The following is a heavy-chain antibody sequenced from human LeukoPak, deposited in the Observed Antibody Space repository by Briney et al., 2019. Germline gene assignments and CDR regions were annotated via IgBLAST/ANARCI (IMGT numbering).Heavy chain of an antibody. CDR3: ARAGYSSSFFHYFDY. V-gene: IGHV3-30*14. J-gene: IGHJ4*02. CDR2: ISYDGSNK. Sequence: GGSLRLSCAASGFTFSSYAMHWVRQAPGKGLEWVAVISYDGSNKYYADSVKGRFTISRDNSKNTLYLQMNSLRAEDTAVYYCARAGYSSSFFHYFDYWGQGTLVTVSS. CDR1: GFTFSSYA. D-gene: IGHD6-6*01.